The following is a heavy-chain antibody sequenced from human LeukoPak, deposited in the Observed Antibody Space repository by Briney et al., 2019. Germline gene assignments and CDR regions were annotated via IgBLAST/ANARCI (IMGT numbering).Heavy chain of an antibody. D-gene: IGHD1-1*01. CDR2: IYYSGST. CDR3: ARVHWLNRYFDY. J-gene: IGHJ4*02. CDR1: GGSISSYY. Sequence: SETLSLTCTVSGGSISSYYWSWIRQPPGKGLEWIGYIYYSGSTNYNPSLKSRVTISVDTSKNQFSLKLSSVTAADTAVYYCARVHWLNRYFDYWGQGTLVTVSS. V-gene: IGHV4-59*12.